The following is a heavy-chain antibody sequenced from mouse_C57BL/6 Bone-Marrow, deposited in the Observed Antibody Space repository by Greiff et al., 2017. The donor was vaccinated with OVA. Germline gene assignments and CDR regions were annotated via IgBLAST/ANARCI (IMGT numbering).Heavy chain of an antibody. CDR2: ITHSGET. Sequence: VKLVESGPGLVKPSQSLFLTCSITGFPITSGYYWIWIRQSPGKPLEWMGYITHSGETFYNPSLQSPISITRETSKNQFFLQLNSVTTEDTAMYYCAGALDDYDGGWYFDVWGTGTTVTVSS. CDR3: AGALDDYDGGWYFDV. D-gene: IGHD2-4*01. J-gene: IGHJ1*03. V-gene: IGHV12-3*01. CDR1: GFPITSGYY.